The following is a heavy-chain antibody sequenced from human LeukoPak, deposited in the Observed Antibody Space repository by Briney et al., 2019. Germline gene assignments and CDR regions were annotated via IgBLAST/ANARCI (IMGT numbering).Heavy chain of an antibody. CDR3: ASGSLGDGYGVGDYYQYMDV. D-gene: IGHD5-24*01. Sequence: ASVKVSCTASGGTFNSYAISWVRQAPGQGLEWMGGIMPLFGTANYAQEFQGRVTFTTDESASTAYMEVSSLRSEDTAVYYCASGSLGDGYGVGDYYQYMDVWGKGTTVTVSS. CDR2: IMPLFGTA. V-gene: IGHV1-69*05. J-gene: IGHJ6*03. CDR1: GGTFNSYA.